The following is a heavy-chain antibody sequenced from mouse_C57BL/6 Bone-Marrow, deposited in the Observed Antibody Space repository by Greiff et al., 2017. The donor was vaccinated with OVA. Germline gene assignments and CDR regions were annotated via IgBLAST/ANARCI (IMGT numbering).Heavy chain of an antibody. J-gene: IGHJ2*01. CDR2: INPSSGYT. CDR3: ARTWLFHYFDY. Sequence: QVQLQQSGAELAKPGASVKLSCTASGYNFTSYWMHWVKQRPGQGLEWIGYINPSSGYTKYNPKFKDKATLPADKSSSTAYMQLSSLTYEDSAVYYCARTWLFHYFDYWGQGTTLTVSS. V-gene: IGHV1-7*01. D-gene: IGHD2-2*01. CDR1: GYNFTSYW.